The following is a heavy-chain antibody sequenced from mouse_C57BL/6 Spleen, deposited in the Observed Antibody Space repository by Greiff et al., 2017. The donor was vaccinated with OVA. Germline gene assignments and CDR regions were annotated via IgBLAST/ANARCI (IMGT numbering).Heavy chain of an antibody. J-gene: IGHJ3*01. V-gene: IGHV5-17*01. D-gene: IGHD1-1*01. Sequence: EVKVVESGGGLVKPGGSLKLSCAASGFTFSDYGMHWVRQAPEKGLEWVAYISSGSSTIYYADTVKGRFTISRDNAKNTLFLQMTSLRSEDTAMYYCARDFITTVVGPFAYWGQGTLVTVSA. CDR3: ARDFITTVVGPFAY. CDR2: ISSGSSTI. CDR1: GFTFSDYG.